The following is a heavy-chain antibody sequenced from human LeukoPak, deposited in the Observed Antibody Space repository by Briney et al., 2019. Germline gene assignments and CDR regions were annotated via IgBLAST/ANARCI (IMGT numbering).Heavy chain of an antibody. CDR2: VGGDDAT. J-gene: IGHJ3*02. Sequence: PGGSLRLSCAASGFTFSNYAMNWVRQAPGKGLEWVSVVGGDDATYYTDSVKGRFTISRDNSKNTLSLQMNSLRPEDTAVYYCAKDSWSYNGIYDAFDIWGQGTVVTVSS. CDR1: GFTFSNYA. V-gene: IGHV3-23*01. CDR3: AKDSWSYNGIYDAFDI. D-gene: IGHD2-8*01.